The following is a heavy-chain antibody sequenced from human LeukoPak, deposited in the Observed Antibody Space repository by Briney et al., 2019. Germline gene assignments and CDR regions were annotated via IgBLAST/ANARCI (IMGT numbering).Heavy chain of an antibody. J-gene: IGHJ4*02. Sequence: KTSETLSLTCTVSGGSISSYYWSWIRQPPGKGLEWIGEINHSGSTNYNPSLKSRVTISVDTSKNQFSLKLSSVTAADTAVYYCARATTSSWYYFDYWGQGTLVTVSS. CDR1: GGSISSYY. CDR2: INHSGST. CDR3: ARATTSSWYYFDY. D-gene: IGHD6-13*01. V-gene: IGHV4-34*01.